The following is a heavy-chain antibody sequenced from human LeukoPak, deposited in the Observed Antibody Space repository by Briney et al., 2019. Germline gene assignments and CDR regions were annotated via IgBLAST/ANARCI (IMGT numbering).Heavy chain of an antibody. V-gene: IGHV4-4*07. Sequence: SETLSLTCAVYGGSFSGYYWSWIRQPAGKGLEWIWRIYTSGSTNYNPSLKSRVTISVDTSRNQFSLKLSSVTAADTAVYYCAREGYSSSPGAFDIWGQGTMVTVSS. CDR1: GGSFSGYY. J-gene: IGHJ3*02. CDR2: IYTSGST. D-gene: IGHD6-13*01. CDR3: AREGYSSSPGAFDI.